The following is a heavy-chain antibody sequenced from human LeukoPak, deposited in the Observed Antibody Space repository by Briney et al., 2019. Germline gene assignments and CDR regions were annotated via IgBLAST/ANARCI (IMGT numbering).Heavy chain of an antibody. Sequence: PSETLSLTCSVSDYSITSGYYWGWIRQPPGKGLEWIGSLCHSGSTYYNPSLKSRVTMSVDTSKNQFSLKLSSVTAADTAVYYCARESNWNDPFDIWGQGTMVTVSS. J-gene: IGHJ3*02. D-gene: IGHD1-1*01. CDR1: DYSITSGYY. CDR3: ARESNWNDPFDI. CDR2: LCHSGST. V-gene: IGHV4-38-2*02.